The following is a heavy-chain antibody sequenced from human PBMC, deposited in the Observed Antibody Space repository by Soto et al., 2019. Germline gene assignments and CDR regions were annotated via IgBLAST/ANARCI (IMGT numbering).Heavy chain of an antibody. CDR2: IIPIFGTA. CDR1: GGTFSSYA. Sequence: ASVKVSCKASGGTFSSYAISWVRQAPGQGLEWMGGIIPIFGTANYAQKFQGRVTITADESTSTAYMELSSLRSEDTAVYYSARDRGYYDSSGYPIFDYWGQGTLVTVSS. V-gene: IGHV1-69*13. CDR3: ARDRGYYDSSGYPIFDY. D-gene: IGHD3-22*01. J-gene: IGHJ4*02.